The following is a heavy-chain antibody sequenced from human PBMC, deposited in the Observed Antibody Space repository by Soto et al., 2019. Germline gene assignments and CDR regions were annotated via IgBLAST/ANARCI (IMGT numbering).Heavy chain of an antibody. CDR3: ARDQGGWHYFDY. J-gene: IGHJ4*02. V-gene: IGHV4-34*01. D-gene: IGHD6-19*01. CDR2: INHSGST. Sequence: SETLSLTCAVYGGSFSGYYWSWIRQPPGKGLEWIGEINHSGSTNYNPSLKSRVTISVDTSKNQFSLKLSSVTAADTAVYYCARDQGGWHYFDYWGQGTLVTVSS. CDR1: GGSFSGYY.